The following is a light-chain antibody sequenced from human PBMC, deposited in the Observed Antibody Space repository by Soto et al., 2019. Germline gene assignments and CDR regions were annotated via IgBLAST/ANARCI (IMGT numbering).Light chain of an antibody. CDR2: DAS. V-gene: IGKV1-5*01. CDR1: QSISSW. CDR3: QQTYIPPWT. Sequence: DIQMTQSPSTLSASVGDRVTITCRASQSISSWLAWYQQKPGKAPKLLIYDASSLESGVPSRFSGSGSGTEFTLTISSLQPDDFATYYCQQTYIPPWTFGQGTKVDIK. J-gene: IGKJ1*01.